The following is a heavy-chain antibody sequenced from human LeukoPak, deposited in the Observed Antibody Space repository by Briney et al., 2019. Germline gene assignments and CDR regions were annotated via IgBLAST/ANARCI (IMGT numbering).Heavy chain of an antibody. CDR3: ANGVTTPDY. CDR1: GFTFSSYG. J-gene: IGHJ4*02. D-gene: IGHD2-21*02. V-gene: IGHV3-30*18. Sequence: GGSLRLSCAASGFTFSSYGMHWVRQAPGKGLEWVAVISNDGRNEYYADSVKGRFTISRDNSKNTLYLQMNSLRAEDTAVYYCANGVTTPDYWGQGALISVSS. CDR2: ISNDGRNE.